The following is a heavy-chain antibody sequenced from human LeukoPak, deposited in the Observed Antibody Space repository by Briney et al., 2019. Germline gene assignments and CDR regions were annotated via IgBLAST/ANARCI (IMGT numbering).Heavy chain of an antibody. V-gene: IGHV4-59*12. Sequence: SETLSLTCTVSGGSISNYYWSWIRQPPGKGLEWIGYIYYTGTTNYSPSLKSRVTISVDTSKNQFSLKLSSVTAADTAVYYCARENRWEYTFTLDYWGQGTLVTVSS. J-gene: IGHJ4*02. CDR3: ARENRWEYTFTLDY. D-gene: IGHD1-26*01. CDR1: GGSISNYY. CDR2: IYYTGTT.